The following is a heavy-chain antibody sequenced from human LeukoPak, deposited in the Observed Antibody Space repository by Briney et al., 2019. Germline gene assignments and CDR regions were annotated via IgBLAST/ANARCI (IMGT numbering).Heavy chain of an antibody. V-gene: IGHV1-18*01. J-gene: IGHJ5*02. D-gene: IGHD2-21*02. CDR1: GYTFASYG. CDR3: TRDWMTAMKINCFDP. CDR2: VSTYSDKT. Sequence: ASVKVSCKASGYTFASYGISWVRQAPGQGLDWVGWVSTYSDKTNSAQKFQGRVTMTRDTSTTTAFMELRSLTSDDTAVYYCTRDWMTAMKINCFDPWGQGTLVTVSS.